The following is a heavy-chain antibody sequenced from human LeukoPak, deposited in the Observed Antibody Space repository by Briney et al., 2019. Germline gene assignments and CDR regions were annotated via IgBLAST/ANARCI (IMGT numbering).Heavy chain of an antibody. CDR3: ASGTVGNYALDY. J-gene: IGHJ4*02. D-gene: IGHD1-7*01. V-gene: IGHV3-21*01. CDR2: IGTSSNNI. Sequence: GGSLRLSCAASGFTFSSYSMNWVRQAPGKGLEWVSSIGTSSNNIYYTDSVKGRFTISRDNAKNSLYLQVDSLRVEDTAVYFCASGTVGNYALDYWGQGTLVTVSS. CDR1: GFTFSSYS.